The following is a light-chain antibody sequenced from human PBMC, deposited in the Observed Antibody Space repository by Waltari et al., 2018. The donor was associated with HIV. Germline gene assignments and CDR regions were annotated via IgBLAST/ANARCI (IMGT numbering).Light chain of an antibody. CDR2: GAS. J-gene: IGKJ1*01. Sequence: EIVLTQSPCTLSLSPGERATLSCRASQSVSSSYLAWYQQKSGQAPRLLIYGASSRATGIPDRFSGSGSGTEFTLTIARLEPEDFAVYYCQQSETFGQGTRVEIK. V-gene: IGKV3-20*01. CDR1: QSVSSSY. CDR3: QQSET.